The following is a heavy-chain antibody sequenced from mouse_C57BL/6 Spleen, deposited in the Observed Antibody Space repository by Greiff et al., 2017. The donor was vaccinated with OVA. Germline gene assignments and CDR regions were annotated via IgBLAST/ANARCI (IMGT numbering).Heavy chain of an antibody. CDR1: GYAFTNYL. V-gene: IGHV1-54*01. D-gene: IGHD1-1*01. Sequence: QVQLQQSGAELVRPGTSVKVSCKASGYAFTNYLIEWVKQRPGQGLEWIGVINPGSGGTNYNEKFKGKATLTADKSSSTAYMQLSSLTSEDSAVYFCAREDYYGSSQGAMDYWCQGTSVTVSS. J-gene: IGHJ4*01. CDR3: AREDYYGSSQGAMDY. CDR2: INPGSGGT.